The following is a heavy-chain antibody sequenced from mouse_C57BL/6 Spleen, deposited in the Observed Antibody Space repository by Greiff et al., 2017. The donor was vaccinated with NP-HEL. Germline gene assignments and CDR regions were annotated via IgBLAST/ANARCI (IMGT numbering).Heavy chain of an antibody. Sequence: QVQLQQSGAELMKPGASVKLSCKATGYTFTGYWIEWVKQRPGHGLEWIGEILPGSGSTNYNEKFKGKATFTADTSSNTAYMQLSSLTTEDSAIYSCARGYYYGSSYDYYAMDYWGQGTSVTVSS. D-gene: IGHD1-1*01. CDR2: ILPGSGST. CDR3: ARGYYYGSSYDYYAMDY. V-gene: IGHV1-9*01. J-gene: IGHJ4*01. CDR1: GYTFTGYW.